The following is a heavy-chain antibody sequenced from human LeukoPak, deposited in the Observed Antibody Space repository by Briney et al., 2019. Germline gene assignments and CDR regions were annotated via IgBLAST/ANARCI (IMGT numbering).Heavy chain of an antibody. CDR1: GFTFSTYA. CDR3: AKRIGRVGPTSSHYFES. V-gene: IGHV3-23*01. CDR2: FAISGNT. J-gene: IGHJ4*02. D-gene: IGHD4-11*01. Sequence: GESLKISCAASGFTFSTYAMSWVRQAPGKGLEWVSTFAISGNTYYADSVKGRFTISRDNSKNTLSLQMNSLRAEDTAVYYCAKRIGRVGPTSSHYFESWGQGTLVTVSS.